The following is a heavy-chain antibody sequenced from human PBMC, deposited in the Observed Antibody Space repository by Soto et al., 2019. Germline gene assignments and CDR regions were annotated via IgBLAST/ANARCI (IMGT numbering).Heavy chain of an antibody. Sequence: SETLSLTCTVSGGSIRNYYWSWIRQPPGKGLEWIGYIYYSGSTNYNPSLKSRVTISVDTSKNQFSLKLSSVTAADTAVYYCARRYGASFDYWGQGTLVTVSS. D-gene: IGHD4-17*01. CDR2: IYYSGST. CDR1: GGSIRNYY. CDR3: ARRYGASFDY. J-gene: IGHJ4*02. V-gene: IGHV4-59*01.